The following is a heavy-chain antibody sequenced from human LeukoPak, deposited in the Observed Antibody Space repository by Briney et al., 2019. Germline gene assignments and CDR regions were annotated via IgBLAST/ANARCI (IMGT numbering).Heavy chain of an antibody. CDR3: ARGARAGYNLEPFDY. J-gene: IGHJ4*02. Sequence: PSETLSLTCTVSGGSMSSYYWSRIRQPPGKGLEWIRYIYYSGSTKYNPSLKSRVTISVDTSKNQFSLKLSSVTAADTAVYYCARGARAGYNLEPFDYWGQGTLVTVSS. D-gene: IGHD5-24*01. CDR2: IYYSGST. CDR1: GGSMSSYY. V-gene: IGHV4-59*08.